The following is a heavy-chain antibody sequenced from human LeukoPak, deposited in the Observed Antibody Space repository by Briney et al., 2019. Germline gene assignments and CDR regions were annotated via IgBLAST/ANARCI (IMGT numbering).Heavy chain of an antibody. D-gene: IGHD3-3*01. V-gene: IGHV1-46*03. CDR2: INPSGGST. Sequence: ASVKVSCKASGYTFTSYYMHWVRQAPGQGLEWMGIINPSGGSTSYAQKFQGRVTMTRDTSTSTVYMELSSLRSEDTAVYYCARSRGITMFGVVIPQPLHVWGKGTTVTVSS. J-gene: IGHJ6*04. CDR1: GYTFTSYY. CDR3: ARSRGITMFGVVIPQPLHV.